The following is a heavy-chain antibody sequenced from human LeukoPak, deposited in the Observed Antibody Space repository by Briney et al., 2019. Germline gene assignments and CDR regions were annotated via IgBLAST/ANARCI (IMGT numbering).Heavy chain of an antibody. V-gene: IGHV3-15*01. CDR3: TTPLNYYDSSGYYEQVDY. J-gene: IGHJ4*02. CDR1: GFTFSNAW. D-gene: IGHD3-22*01. CDR2: IKSKTAGGTT. Sequence: PGGSLRLSCAASGFTFSNAWMSWVRQAPGKGLEWVGRIKSKTAGGTTDYAAPVKGRFTISRDDSKNTLYLQMNSLKTEDTAVYYCTTPLNYYDSSGYYEQVDYWGQGTLVTVSS.